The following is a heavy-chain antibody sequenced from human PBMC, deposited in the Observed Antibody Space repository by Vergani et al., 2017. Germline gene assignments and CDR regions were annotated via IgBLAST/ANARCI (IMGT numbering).Heavy chain of an antibody. CDR1: GYSFTSYW. J-gene: IGHJ6*02. D-gene: IGHD3-3*01. Sequence: EVQLVQSGAEVKKPGESLKISCKGSGYSFTSYWIGWVRQMPGKGLEWMGIIYPGDSDTRYSPSFQGQVTILADKSISTAYLQWSSLKASDTAMYYCATHNYDFWSGYYRGGYYYYGMDVWGQGTTVTVSS. CDR2: IYPGDSDT. V-gene: IGHV5-51*01. CDR3: ATHNYDFWSGYYRGGYYYYGMDV.